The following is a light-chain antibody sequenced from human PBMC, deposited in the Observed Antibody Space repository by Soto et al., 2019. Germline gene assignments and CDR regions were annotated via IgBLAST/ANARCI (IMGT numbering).Light chain of an antibody. J-gene: IGKJ4*01. Sequence: DIQMTQSPSSLSASVGDRVTITCRASQSISSYLNWYQQKPGKAPKLLIYAASNWQSGVPSRFSGSGSGTDFTLTISSLQPEDFATYYCQQSYSIPLTFGGGTKVEI. CDR1: QSISSY. CDR2: AAS. V-gene: IGKV1-39*01. CDR3: QQSYSIPLT.